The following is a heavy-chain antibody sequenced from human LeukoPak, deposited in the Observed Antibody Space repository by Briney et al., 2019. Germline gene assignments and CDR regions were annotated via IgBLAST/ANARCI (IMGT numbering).Heavy chain of an antibody. D-gene: IGHD3-3*01. Sequence: ASVKVSCKASGYTFTSYGISWVRQAPGQGLEWMGWISAYNGNTNYAQKLQGRVTMTTDTSTSTAYMELRRLRSDDTAVYYCARAPYYDFWSGYYNGALPFDYWGQGTLVTVSS. CDR2: ISAYNGNT. CDR3: ARAPYYDFWSGYYNGALPFDY. J-gene: IGHJ4*02. CDR1: GYTFTSYG. V-gene: IGHV1-18*01.